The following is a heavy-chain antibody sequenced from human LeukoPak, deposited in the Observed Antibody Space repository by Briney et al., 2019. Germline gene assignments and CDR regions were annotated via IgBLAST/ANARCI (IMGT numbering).Heavy chain of an antibody. D-gene: IGHD6-6*01. Sequence: QPGGSLTLACAASGFTFSSYWMHWVRQAPGKGLVWVSRINSDGRTTTYADSVRGRFTISRDNAKNTLYLQMNSLRAEDTAVYYCAREYSSWFDYWGQGTLVSVSS. V-gene: IGHV3-74*01. CDR3: AREYSSWFDY. CDR2: INSDGRTT. J-gene: IGHJ4*02. CDR1: GFTFSSYW.